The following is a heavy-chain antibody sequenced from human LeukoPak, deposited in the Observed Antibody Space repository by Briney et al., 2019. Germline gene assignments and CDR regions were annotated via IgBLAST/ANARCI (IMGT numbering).Heavy chain of an antibody. CDR2: INPSGGST. D-gene: IGHD1/OR15-1a*01. Sequence: ASVKVSCKASGYTFTDYYMHWVRQAPGQGLEWMGIINPSGGSTSHAQKFQGRVTMTRDTSTSTVYMELSSLRSEDTAVYYCATDLTTGATHGMDVWGQGTTVTVSS. J-gene: IGHJ6*02. CDR3: ATDLTTGATHGMDV. V-gene: IGHV1-46*01. CDR1: GYTFTDYY.